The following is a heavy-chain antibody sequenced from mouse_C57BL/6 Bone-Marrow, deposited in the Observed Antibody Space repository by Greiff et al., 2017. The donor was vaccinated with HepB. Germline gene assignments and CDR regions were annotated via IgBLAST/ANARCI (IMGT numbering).Heavy chain of an antibody. CDR1: GYSFTDYN. J-gene: IGHJ3*01. CDR2: INPNYGTT. CDR3: ARGGYYDYTPAWFAY. D-gene: IGHD2-4*01. Sequence: EVQLQRSGPELVKPGASVKISCKASGYSFTDYNMNWVKQSNGKSLEWIGVINPNYGTTSYNQKFKGKATLTVDQSSSTAYMQLNSLTSEDSAVYYCARGGYYDYTPAWFAYWGQGTLVTVSA. V-gene: IGHV1-39*01.